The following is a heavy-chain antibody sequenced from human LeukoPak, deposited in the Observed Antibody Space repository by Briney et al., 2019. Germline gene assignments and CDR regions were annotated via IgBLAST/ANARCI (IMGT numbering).Heavy chain of an antibody. J-gene: IGHJ4*02. D-gene: IGHD2-15*01. Sequence: PGGSLRLSCAASGFTFSSYEMNWVRQAPGKGLEWVSSISSRGGTIYYADSVKGRFTISRDNAKNSLYLQMNSLRAEDTAVYYCARAAGYCSGGSCYGRYYFDYWGQGTLVTVSS. CDR1: GFTFSSYE. CDR3: ARAAGYCSGGSCYGRYYFDY. V-gene: IGHV3-48*03. CDR2: ISSRGGTI.